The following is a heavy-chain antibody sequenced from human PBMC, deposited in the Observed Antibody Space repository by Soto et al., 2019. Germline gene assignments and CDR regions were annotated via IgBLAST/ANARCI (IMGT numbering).Heavy chain of an antibody. V-gene: IGHV3-15*01. Sequence: EVQLVESRGGLVKPGGSLRLSCAACGFAISNAWMNWVRQAPGKGLEWVGRIKSKTDGGTTEYAAPVKGRFTISRDDSTNTLYLQMNSLRAEDTAVYYCITDLLCCPIFDYWGQGTLVTVSS. D-gene: IGHD1-26*01. J-gene: IGHJ4*02. CDR1: GFAISNAW. CDR3: ITDLLCCPIFDY. CDR2: IKSKTDGGTT.